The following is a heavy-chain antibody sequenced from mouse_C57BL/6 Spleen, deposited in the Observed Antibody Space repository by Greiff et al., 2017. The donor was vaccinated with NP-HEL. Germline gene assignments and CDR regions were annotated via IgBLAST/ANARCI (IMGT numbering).Heavy chain of an antibody. CDR1: GYAFSSSW. D-gene: IGHD2-5*01. CDR3: AREDYYSNSY. CDR2: IYPGDGDT. Sequence: VQLQQSGPELVKPGASVKISCKASGYAFSSSWMNWVKQRPGKGLEWIGRIYPGDGDTNYNGKFKGKATLTADKSSSTAYMQLSSLTSEDSAVYCCAREDYYSNSYWGQGTTLTVSS. J-gene: IGHJ2*01. V-gene: IGHV1-82*01.